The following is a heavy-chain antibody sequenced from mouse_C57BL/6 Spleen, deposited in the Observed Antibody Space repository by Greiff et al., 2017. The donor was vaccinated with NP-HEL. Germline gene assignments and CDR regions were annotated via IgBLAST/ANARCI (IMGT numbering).Heavy chain of an antibody. J-gene: IGHJ4*01. V-gene: IGHV1-26*01. CDR1: GYTFTDYY. Sequence: EVQLQQSGPELVKPGASVKISCKASGYTFTDYYMNWVKQSHGKSLEWIGDINPNNGGTSYNQKFKGKATLTVDKSSSTAYMELRSLTSEDSAVYYCAREGYDLYAMDYWGQGTSVTVSS. CDR3: AREGYDLYAMDY. CDR2: INPNNGGT. D-gene: IGHD2-2*01.